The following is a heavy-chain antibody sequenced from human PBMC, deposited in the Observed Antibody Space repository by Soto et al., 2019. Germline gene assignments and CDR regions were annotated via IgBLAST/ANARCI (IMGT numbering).Heavy chain of an antibody. Sequence: PGGSLRLSCSASGFTFSSYAMHWVRQAPGKGLEYVSAISSSGGSTYYADSVKGRFTISRDNSKNTLYLQMSSLRAEDTAVYYCVKQGYCSSTSCYSVWNLLLPFDYWGQGTLVTVSS. CDR2: ISSSGGST. CDR3: VKQGYCSSTSCYSVWNLLLPFDY. CDR1: GFTFSSYA. V-gene: IGHV3-64D*08. J-gene: IGHJ4*02. D-gene: IGHD2-2*01.